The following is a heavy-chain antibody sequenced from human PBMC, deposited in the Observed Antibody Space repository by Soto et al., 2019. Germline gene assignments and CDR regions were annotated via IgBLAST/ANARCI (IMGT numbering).Heavy chain of an antibody. J-gene: IGHJ4*02. CDR2: IYYNGTT. D-gene: IGHD2-15*01. Sequence: VQLQESGPGLVKPSETLSLTCSVFGGSISSPTHYWSWVRQPPGKGLEWIGYIYYNGTTNYNPSLKSRVTISADTSKNHFSLKLTSVAAADTAVYYCARGYYRSPTYFDWWGQGTLVTVSS. CDR3: ARGYYRSPTYFDW. V-gene: IGHV4-61*03. CDR1: GGSISSPTHY.